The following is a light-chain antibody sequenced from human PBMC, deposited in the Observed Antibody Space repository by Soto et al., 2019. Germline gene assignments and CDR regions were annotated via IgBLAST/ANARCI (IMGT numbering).Light chain of an antibody. V-gene: IGKV3-20*01. Sequence: EIVLTQSPGTLSLSPGERATLSCRASQSVRNSYLAWYQQKPGQAPRLLIYGASGRATGTPDRFSGSGSGKDFTLTISRLEPEDFAVYYCQQYGSPPYTFGQGTKLEI. CDR2: GAS. CDR1: QSVRNSY. J-gene: IGKJ2*01. CDR3: QQYGSPPYT.